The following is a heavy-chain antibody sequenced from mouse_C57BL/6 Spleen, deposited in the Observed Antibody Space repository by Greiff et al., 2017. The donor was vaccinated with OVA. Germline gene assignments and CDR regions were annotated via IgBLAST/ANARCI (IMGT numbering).Heavy chain of an antibody. J-gene: IGHJ4*01. CDR2: ISSGGSYT. V-gene: IGHV5-6*01. D-gene: IGHD4-1*02. Sequence: EVHLVESGGDLVKPGGSLKLSCAASGFTFSSYGMSWVRQTPDKRLEWVATISSGGSYTYYPDSVKGRFTISRDNAKNTLYLQMSSLKSEDTAMYYCARQQLGKAMDYWGQGTSVTVAS. CDR3: ARQQLGKAMDY. CDR1: GFTFSSYG.